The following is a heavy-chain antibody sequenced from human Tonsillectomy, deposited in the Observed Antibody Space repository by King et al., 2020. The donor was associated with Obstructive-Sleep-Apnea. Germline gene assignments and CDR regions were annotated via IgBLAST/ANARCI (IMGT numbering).Heavy chain of an antibody. J-gene: IGHJ2*01. CDR2: ISSDGRST. D-gene: IGHD4-17*01. CDR1: GFTFSSYW. CDR3: AREGTVTGGRYFDL. V-gene: IGHV3-74*01. Sequence: VQLVESGGGLVQPGGSLRLSCAASGFTFSSYWMHWVRHPPGKGLVWVSRISSDGRSTKYADSVKGRFTISRDNAKNTLFLQMNSLRAEDTAVWYCAREGTVTGGRYFDLWGRGTLVTVSS.